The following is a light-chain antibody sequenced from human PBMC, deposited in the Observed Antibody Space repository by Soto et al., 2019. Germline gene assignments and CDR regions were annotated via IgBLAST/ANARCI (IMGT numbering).Light chain of an antibody. Sequence: DIQMTQSPSTLSGSVGDRVTIACRASQTISSWLAWYQQKPGKAPKLLIYKASTLKSGVPSRFSGSGSGTEFTLTISSLQPEDFATYYCQQSYSTPPITFGQGTRLEIK. CDR2: KAS. J-gene: IGKJ5*01. CDR1: QTISSW. V-gene: IGKV1-5*03. CDR3: QQSYSTPPIT.